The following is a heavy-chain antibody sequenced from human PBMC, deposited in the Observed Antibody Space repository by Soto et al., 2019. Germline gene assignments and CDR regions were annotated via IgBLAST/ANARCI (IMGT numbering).Heavy chain of an antibody. Sequence: QVQLVESGGGVVQPGRSLRLSCAASGFTFRRHNIHWVRQAPGKGLEWVTVISYDGNNKNYADSVKGRFTISRDNSKNTLYLEMNSLRDEDTAVYYCAKDRSRTWSFDYWGQGPPVTVSS. CDR2: ISYDGNNK. D-gene: IGHD6-13*01. J-gene: IGHJ4*02. CDR1: GFTFRRHN. V-gene: IGHV3-30*18. CDR3: AKDRSRTWSFDY.